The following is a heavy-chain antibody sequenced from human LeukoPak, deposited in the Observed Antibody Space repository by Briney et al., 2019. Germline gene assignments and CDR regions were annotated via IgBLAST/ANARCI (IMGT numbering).Heavy chain of an antibody. CDR2: ISGSGGST. CDR3: AKVVVAATKY. J-gene: IGHJ4*02. CDR1: GFTFSSYS. V-gene: IGHV3-23*01. Sequence: GGSLRLSCAASGFTFSSYSMNWVRQAPGKGLEWVSAISGSGGSTYYADSVKGRFTISRDNSKNTLYLQMNSLRAEDTAVYYCAKVVVAATKYWGQGTLVTVSS. D-gene: IGHD2-15*01.